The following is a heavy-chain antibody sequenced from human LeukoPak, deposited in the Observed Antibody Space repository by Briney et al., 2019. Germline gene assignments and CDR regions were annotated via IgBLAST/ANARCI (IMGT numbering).Heavy chain of an antibody. CDR3: ARDSSIADRGWWFDP. V-gene: IGHV1-46*01. D-gene: IGHD6-6*01. CDR1: GYTFTGYY. Sequence: WASVKVSCKASGYTFTGYYMHWVRQAPGQGLEWMGIVNPSGHTTDYAQKFQGRVTMTRDTPTSTVYMELSSLRSDDTAVYYCARDSSIADRGWWFDPWGQGTLVTVSS. CDR2: VNPSGHTT. J-gene: IGHJ5*02.